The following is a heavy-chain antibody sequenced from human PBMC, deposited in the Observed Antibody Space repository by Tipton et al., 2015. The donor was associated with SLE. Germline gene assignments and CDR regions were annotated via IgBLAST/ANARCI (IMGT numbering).Heavy chain of an antibody. V-gene: IGHV3-66*02. CDR1: GFTFSDYY. J-gene: IGHJ4*02. Sequence: SLRLSCAASGFTFSDYYMSWIRQAPGKGLEWVSVIYSGGSTYYADSVKGRFTISRDNSKNTLYLQMNSLRAEDTAVYYCARIRSSTSPNPFDYWGQGTLVTVSS. D-gene: IGHD2-2*01. CDR3: ARIRSSTSPNPFDY. CDR2: IYSGGST.